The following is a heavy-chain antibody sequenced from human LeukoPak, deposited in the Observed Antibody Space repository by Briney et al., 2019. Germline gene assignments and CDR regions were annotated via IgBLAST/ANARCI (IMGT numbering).Heavy chain of an antibody. CDR3: VREGRGYYLFDY. Sequence: GGSLRLSCAASGFTFSTSSMNWVRQAPGKGLEWVSYISSSSNIIHYADSVKGRFTVSRDNAKNSLYLQMNSLRDEDTAVYYCVREGRGYYLFDYWGQGTLVTVSS. CDR2: ISSSSNII. D-gene: IGHD3-22*01. J-gene: IGHJ4*02. V-gene: IGHV3-48*02. CDR1: GFTFSTSS.